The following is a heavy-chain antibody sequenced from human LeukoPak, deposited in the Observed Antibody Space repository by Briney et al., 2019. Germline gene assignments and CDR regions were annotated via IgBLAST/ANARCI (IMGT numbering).Heavy chain of an antibody. Sequence: ASVKVSCKASGGTFSSYAISWVRQATGQGLEWMGWMNPNTGNTGYAQKFQGRVTITRNTSISTVYMELSRLRSDDTAVYYCAPDHGRYWGQGTLVTVSS. J-gene: IGHJ4*02. D-gene: IGHD4/OR15-4a*01. CDR1: GGTFSSYA. CDR2: MNPNTGNT. V-gene: IGHV1-8*03. CDR3: APDHGRY.